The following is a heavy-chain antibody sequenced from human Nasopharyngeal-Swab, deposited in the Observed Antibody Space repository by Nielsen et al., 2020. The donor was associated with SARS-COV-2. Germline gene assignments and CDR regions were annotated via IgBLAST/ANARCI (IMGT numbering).Heavy chain of an antibody. Sequence: SETLSLTCTVSGGSISSSSYYWGWIRPPPGKGLEWIGSIYYSGSTYYNPSLKSRVTISVDTSKNQFSLKLSSVTAADTAVYYCARRSQLRLFDYYMDVWGKGTTVTVSS. D-gene: IGHD2-2*01. CDR3: ARRSQLRLFDYYMDV. V-gene: IGHV4-39*01. CDR2: IYYSGST. CDR1: GGSISSSSYY. J-gene: IGHJ6*03.